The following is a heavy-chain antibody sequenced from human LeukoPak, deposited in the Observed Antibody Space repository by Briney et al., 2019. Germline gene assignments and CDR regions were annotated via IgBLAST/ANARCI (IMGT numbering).Heavy chain of an antibody. Sequence: PGGSLRLSCTASGFIFRNHGMHWVRQARAREVEWMTFIWYDGNDKYYAASVKGRFTISRDNSKNTLYLQMSSLKAEDTAVYYCAKDISTGWSTDYWGQGTLVTVSS. CDR1: GFIFRNHG. CDR3: AKDISTGWSTDY. D-gene: IGHD6-19*01. V-gene: IGHV3-30*02. CDR2: IWYDGNDK. J-gene: IGHJ4*02.